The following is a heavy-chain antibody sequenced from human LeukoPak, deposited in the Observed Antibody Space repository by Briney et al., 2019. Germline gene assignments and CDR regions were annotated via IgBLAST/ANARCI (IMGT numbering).Heavy chain of an antibody. CDR1: GGSISSSSYY. CDR3: ARVNQGRSGYFQH. Sequence: PSETLSLTCTVSGGSISSSSYYWGWIRQPPGKGLEWIGSIYYSGSTYYNPSLKSRVTISVDTSKNQFSLKLSSVTAADTAVYYCARVNQGRSGYFQHWGQGTLVTVSS. CDR2: IYYSGST. V-gene: IGHV4-39*01. J-gene: IGHJ1*01. D-gene: IGHD1-26*01.